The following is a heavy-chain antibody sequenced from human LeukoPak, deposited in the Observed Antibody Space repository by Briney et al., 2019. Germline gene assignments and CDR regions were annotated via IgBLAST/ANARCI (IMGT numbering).Heavy chain of an antibody. V-gene: IGHV3-30*02. CDR1: GFTFSSYW. J-gene: IGHJ4*02. CDR2: IRYDGSNK. CDR3: AKGHYDFYHPFDY. Sequence: GGSLRLSCAASGFTFSSYWMSWVRQAPGKGLEWVAFIRYDGSNKYYADSVKGRFTISRDNSKNTLYLQMNSLRAEDTAVYYCAKGHYDFYHPFDYWGQGTLVTVSS. D-gene: IGHD3-3*01.